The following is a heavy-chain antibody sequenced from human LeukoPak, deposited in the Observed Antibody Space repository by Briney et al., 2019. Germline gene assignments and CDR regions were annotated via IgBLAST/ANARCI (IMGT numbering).Heavy chain of an antibody. D-gene: IGHD3-22*01. CDR2: INSSGST. J-gene: IGHJ6*03. V-gene: IGHV4-34*01. CDR3: ARKGAYYESSGYYYYYYYMNV. Sequence: PAETLSLTCAVYGLSFSGYYWSWIRQPPGKGLEWVGEINSSGSTNYNASVKSRVTISGDTSKNQFSLKLSSVTAADTAVYNCARKGAYYESSGYYYYYYYMNVWGKGTTVTISS. CDR1: GLSFSGYY.